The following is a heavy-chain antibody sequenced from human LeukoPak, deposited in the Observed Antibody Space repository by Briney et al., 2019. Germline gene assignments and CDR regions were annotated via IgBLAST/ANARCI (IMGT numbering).Heavy chain of an antibody. J-gene: IGHJ4*02. CDR2: ISYDGSNK. V-gene: IGHV3-30-3*01. CDR1: GFTFSSYA. Sequence: GGSLRLSCAASGFTFSSYAMHWVRQAPDKGLEWVAVISYDGSNKYYADSVKGRFTISRDNSKNTLYLQMNSLRAEDTAVYYCRIAARPGNYWGQGTLVTVSS. D-gene: IGHD6-6*01. CDR3: RIAARPGNY.